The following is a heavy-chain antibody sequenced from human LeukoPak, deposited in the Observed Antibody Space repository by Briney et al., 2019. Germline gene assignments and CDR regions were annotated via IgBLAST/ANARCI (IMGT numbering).Heavy chain of an antibody. Sequence: GASVKVSCKASGGTFSSYAISWVRQAPGQGLEWMGGIIPIFGTANYAQKFQGRVTITADESTSTAYMELSSLRSEDTAVYYCARDGGYSYGFDYWGQGTLVTVSS. CDR1: GGTFSSYA. V-gene: IGHV1-69*13. D-gene: IGHD5-18*01. CDR3: ARDGGYSYGFDY. CDR2: IIPIFGTA. J-gene: IGHJ4*02.